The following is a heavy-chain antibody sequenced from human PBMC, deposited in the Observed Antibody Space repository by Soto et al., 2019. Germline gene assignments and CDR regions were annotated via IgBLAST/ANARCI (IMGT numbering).Heavy chain of an antibody. V-gene: IGHV5-51*01. J-gene: IGHJ6*02. CDR1: GYSFTSYW. Sequence: PGESLKISCKGSGYSFTSYWINWVRQMPGKGLEWMGIIYPGDSDTRYSPSFQGQVTISADKSNDTAYLQWRSLKASDTAVYYCARHHGSPGSYFGLDVWGQGTTVTVSS. CDR2: IYPGDSDT. D-gene: IGHD6-13*01. CDR3: ARHHGSPGSYFGLDV.